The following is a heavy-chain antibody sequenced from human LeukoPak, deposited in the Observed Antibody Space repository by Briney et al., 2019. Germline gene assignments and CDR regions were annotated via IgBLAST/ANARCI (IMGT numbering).Heavy chain of an antibody. V-gene: IGHV3-21*04. CDR3: AKKQRWPDQYYFDY. J-gene: IGHJ4*02. CDR2: ISTSGGLSSI. Sequence: GGPLRLSCAASGFIFSSFSVNWVRQAPGKGLEWVSSISTSGGLSSIYYADSVKGRFTISRDNSKNTLYLQMNSLRAEDTAVYYCAKKQRWPDQYYFDYWGQGTLVTVSS. CDR1: GFIFSSFS. D-gene: IGHD5-24*01.